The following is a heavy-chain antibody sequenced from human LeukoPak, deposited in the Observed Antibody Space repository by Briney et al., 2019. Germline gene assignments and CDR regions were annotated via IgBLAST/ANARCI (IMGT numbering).Heavy chain of an antibody. CDR1: GGSFSGYY. D-gene: IGHD2-21*02. V-gene: IGHV4-34*01. CDR3: AGVVVTDDYFDY. J-gene: IGHJ4*02. Sequence: SKTLSLTCAVYGGSFSGYYWSWIRQPPGKGLEWIGEINHSGSTNYNPSLKSRVTISVDTSKNQFSLKLSSVTAADTAVYYCAGVVVTDDYFDYWGQGTLVTVSS. CDR2: INHSGST.